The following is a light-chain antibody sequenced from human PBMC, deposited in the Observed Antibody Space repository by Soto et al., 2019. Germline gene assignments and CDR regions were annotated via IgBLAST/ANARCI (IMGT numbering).Light chain of an antibody. V-gene: IGKV3-20*01. CDR2: GAS. Sequence: EIVLTQSPGTLYLSPGERATLSCRASQSVSSSYLAWDQQKPGQAPRLLIYGASSRATGIPDRFSGSGSGKDFTLTISRLEPEDFAVYYCQQYGSSPRTFGQGTKVEIK. J-gene: IGKJ1*01. CDR3: QQYGSSPRT. CDR1: QSVSSSY.